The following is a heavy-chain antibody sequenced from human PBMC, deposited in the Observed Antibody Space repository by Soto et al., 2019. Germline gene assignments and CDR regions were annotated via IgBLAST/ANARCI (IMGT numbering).Heavy chain of an antibody. CDR2: IKQDGSEK. D-gene: IGHD1-26*01. J-gene: IGHJ3*02. V-gene: IGHV3-7*01. Sequence: GGSLRLSCAASGFTFSSYWMSWVRQAPGKGLEWVANIKQDGSEKYYVDSVKGRFTISRDNAKSSLYLQMNSLRAEDTAVYYCSRAMGESTPRGTGAFDIWGQGTMVTVSS. CDR1: GFTFSSYW. CDR3: SRAMGESTPRGTGAFDI.